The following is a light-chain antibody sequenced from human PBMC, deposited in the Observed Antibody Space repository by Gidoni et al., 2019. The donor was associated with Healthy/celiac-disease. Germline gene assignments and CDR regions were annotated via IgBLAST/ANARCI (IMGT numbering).Light chain of an antibody. CDR3: QQRSNWPPLT. V-gene: IGKV3-11*01. CDR1: QSVSSY. Sequence: EMVLTQSPATLSLSPGERATLSCRASQSVSSYLAWYQQQPGQAPRLLIYDASNRATCIPPRFSGSGSGTDFTLTISRLEPEDFAVYYCQQRSNWPPLTFGGGTKVEIK. J-gene: IGKJ4*01. CDR2: DAS.